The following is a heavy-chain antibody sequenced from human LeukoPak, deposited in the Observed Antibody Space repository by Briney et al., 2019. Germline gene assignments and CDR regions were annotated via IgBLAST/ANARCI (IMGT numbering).Heavy chain of an antibody. D-gene: IGHD1-26*01. CDR3: AKDYEWELPVYFDY. CDR1: GFTVSSDY. J-gene: IGHJ4*02. V-gene: IGHV3-53*01. Sequence: PGGSLRLSCAASGFTVSSDYMSWVRQAPGKGLDWVSVIYSGGTTYYADSVKGRFTISRDNSKNTLYLQMNSLRAEDTAVYYCAKDYEWELPVYFDYWGQGTLVTVSS. CDR2: IYSGGTT.